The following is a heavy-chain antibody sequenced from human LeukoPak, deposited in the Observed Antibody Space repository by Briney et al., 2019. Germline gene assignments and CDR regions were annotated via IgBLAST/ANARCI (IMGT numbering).Heavy chain of an antibody. CDR3: ARGQYSPDY. J-gene: IGHJ4*02. V-gene: IGHV3-33*01. CDR2: IWYDGSNK. Sequence: GRSLRLSCAASGFTFSGYGMHWVRQAPGKGLEWVAVIWYDGSNKYYTDSVKGRFTISRDNSKNTLYLQMNSLRAEDTAVYYCARGQYSPDYWGQGTLVTVSS. D-gene: IGHD2-15*01. CDR1: GFTFSGYG.